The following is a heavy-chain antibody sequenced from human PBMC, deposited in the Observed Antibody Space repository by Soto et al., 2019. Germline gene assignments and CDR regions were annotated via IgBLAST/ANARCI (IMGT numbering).Heavy chain of an antibody. Sequence: ASVNGSCKGVVDGMSIDPVGWGRQAPGQGLEWMGGIIPIFGTANYAQKFQDRVIITRDTSASTAYMDLSSLRSEDTAVYYCARGIATGESAPWGKGTLVTVFS. J-gene: IGHJ5*02. D-gene: IGHD2-15*01. V-gene: IGHV1-69*05. CDR1: VDGMSIDP. CDR3: ARGIATGESAP. CDR2: IIPIFGTA.